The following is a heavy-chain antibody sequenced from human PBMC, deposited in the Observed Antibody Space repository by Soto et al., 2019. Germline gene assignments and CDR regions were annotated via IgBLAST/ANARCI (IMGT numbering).Heavy chain of an antibody. CDR3: ARVRRYYDFWSGRDAFDI. CDR2: INHSGST. J-gene: IGHJ3*02. Sequence: SETLSLTCAVYGGSFSGYYWSWIRQPPGKGLEWIGEINHSGSTNYNPSLKSRVTISVDTSKNQFSLKLSSVTAADTAVYYCARVRRYYDFWSGRDAFDIWGQGTMVTVTS. D-gene: IGHD3-3*01. CDR1: GGSFSGYY. V-gene: IGHV4-34*01.